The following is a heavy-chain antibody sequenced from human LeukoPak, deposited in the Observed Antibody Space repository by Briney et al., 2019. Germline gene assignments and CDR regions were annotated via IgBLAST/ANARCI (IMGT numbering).Heavy chain of an antibody. V-gene: IGHV1-2*02. CDR3: ARSVRIAARQAAFAY. D-gene: IGHD6-6*01. Sequence: GASVKVSCKASGYTFTGYYMHWVRQAPGQGLEWMGWINPNSGGTNYAQKLQGRVTMTRDTSISTAYMELSRLRSDDTAVYYCARSVRIAARQAAFAYWGQGTLVTVSS. J-gene: IGHJ4*02. CDR2: INPNSGGT. CDR1: GYTFTGYY.